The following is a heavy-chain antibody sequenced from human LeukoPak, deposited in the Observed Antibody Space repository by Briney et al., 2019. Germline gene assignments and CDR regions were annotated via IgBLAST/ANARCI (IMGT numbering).Heavy chain of an antibody. CDR2: INGDESST. D-gene: IGHD2-15*01. Sequence: GGSLRLSCAASAFTFNTYWMHWVRQVPGRGLEWVSRINGDESSTNYADSVKGRFTISRDNSKNTLYLQMNSLRAEDTAVYYCAREAGYCSGGSCYSSNWFDPWGQGTLVTVSS. CDR3: AREAGYCSGGSCYSSNWFDP. J-gene: IGHJ5*02. V-gene: IGHV3-74*01. CDR1: AFTFNTYW.